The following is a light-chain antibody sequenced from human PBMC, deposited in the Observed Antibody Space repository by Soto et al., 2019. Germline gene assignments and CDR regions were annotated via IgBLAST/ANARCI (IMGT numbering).Light chain of an antibody. V-gene: IGKV1-39*01. J-gene: IGKJ5*01. CDR2: TAS. Sequence: DIQLTQSPSFLSASVGYRFTITCRASQGISSYLAWYQQKPGKAPKLLIYTASTLQSGVPSRFSGSGSGTDFTLTISSLQPEDFATYYCQQSYSTSITFGQGTRREIK. CDR1: QGISSY. CDR3: QQSYSTSIT.